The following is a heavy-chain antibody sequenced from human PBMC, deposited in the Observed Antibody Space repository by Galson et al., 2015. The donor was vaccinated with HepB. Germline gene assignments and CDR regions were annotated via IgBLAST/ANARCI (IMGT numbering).Heavy chain of an antibody. CDR3: AIPFD. D-gene: IGHD3-3*01. CDR2: ISGSGDTT. V-gene: IGHV3-23*01. J-gene: IGHJ4*02. Sequence: SLRLSCAASGFTFNSYGMTWVRQAPGKGLEWVSSISGSGDTTYYAGSVKGRFTISRDSSKNTLYLQMNSLRVEDTAVYYCAIPFDWGQGTLVTVSS. CDR1: GFTFNSYG.